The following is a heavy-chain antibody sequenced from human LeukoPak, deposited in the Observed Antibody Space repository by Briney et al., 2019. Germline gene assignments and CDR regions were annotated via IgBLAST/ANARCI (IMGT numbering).Heavy chain of an antibody. V-gene: IGHV4-59*01. CDR3: ARGADCSSTSCYGHWFDP. CDR2: IYYNGRT. D-gene: IGHD2-2*01. CDR1: GASISNYY. J-gene: IGHJ5*02. Sequence: SETLSLTCTVSGASISNYYWSWIRQPPGKGLEWIGYIYYNGRTNYNPSLKSRVTISLDTSKNQSSLKLSSVTAADTAVYYCARGADCSSTSCYGHWFDPWGQGTLVTVSS.